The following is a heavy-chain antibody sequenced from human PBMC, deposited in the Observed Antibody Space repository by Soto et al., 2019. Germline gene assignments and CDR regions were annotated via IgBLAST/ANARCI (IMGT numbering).Heavy chain of an antibody. D-gene: IGHD5-12*01. Sequence: PGESLKISCKCSGYRFTKYWIGWVRQMPGKGLEWIAIIYPDDSATRYSPSFHGQVTISADHSISTAYLQWSSLKASDTALYYCVRMGFSGGGYLSYYYYGMDIWGQGTPVTVS. V-gene: IGHV5-51*01. CDR3: VRMGFSGGGYLSYYYYGMDI. CDR1: GYRFTKYW. J-gene: IGHJ6*02. CDR2: IYPDDSAT.